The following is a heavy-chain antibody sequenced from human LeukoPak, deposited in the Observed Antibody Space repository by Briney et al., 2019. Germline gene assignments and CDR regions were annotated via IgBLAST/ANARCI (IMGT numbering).Heavy chain of an antibody. V-gene: IGHV3-53*04. J-gene: IGHJ3*02. CDR2: IYSGGST. CDR1: GSTVSSNY. D-gene: IGHD7-27*01. CDR3: ARELGILDAFDI. Sequence: GGSLRLSCAASGSTVSSNYMSWVRQAPGKGLEWVSVIYSGGSTYYADSVKGRFTISRHNSKNTLYLQMNSLRAEDTAVYYCARELGILDAFDIWGQGKRVTVSS.